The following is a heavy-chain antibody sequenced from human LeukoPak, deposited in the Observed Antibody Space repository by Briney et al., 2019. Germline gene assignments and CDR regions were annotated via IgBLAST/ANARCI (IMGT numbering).Heavy chain of an antibody. Sequence: TGGSLRLSCAASGFTFRRYTMSWVRQPPGKGLDGVSSICGSGCRTYYADSGKGRFTISRDNSKNTLYLQMNSLRAEDTAVYYCAKVETAAAVTLRGFDYWGQGTLVTVSS. V-gene: IGHV3-23*01. J-gene: IGHJ4*02. CDR3: AKVETAAAVTLRGFDY. CDR1: GFTFRRYT. D-gene: IGHD6-13*01. CDR2: ICGSGCRT.